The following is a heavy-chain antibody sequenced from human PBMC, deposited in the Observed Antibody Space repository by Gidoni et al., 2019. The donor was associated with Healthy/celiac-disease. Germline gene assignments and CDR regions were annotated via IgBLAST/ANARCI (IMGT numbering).Heavy chain of an antibody. CDR3: ARVLHWNLHGYYYYGMDV. V-gene: IGHV1-8*01. CDR1: GYTFTSYD. J-gene: IGHJ6*02. Sequence: CKASGYTFTSYDINWVRQATGQGLEWMGWMNPNSGNTGYAQKFQGRVTMTRNTSISTAYMELSSLRSEDTAVYYCARVLHWNLHGYYYYGMDVWGQGTTVTVSS. CDR2: MNPNSGNT. D-gene: IGHD1-1*01.